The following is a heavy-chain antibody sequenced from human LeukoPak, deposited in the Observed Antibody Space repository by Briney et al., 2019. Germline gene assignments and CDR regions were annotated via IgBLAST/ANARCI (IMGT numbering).Heavy chain of an antibody. Sequence: PGGSLRLSCAASGFTFSSYAMSWVRQASGKGLEWVSAISGSGGSTYYADSVKGRFTISRDNSKNTLYLQMNSLRAEDTAVYYCAKDGFCGGDCYYSNWGQGTLVTVSS. J-gene: IGHJ4*02. CDR1: GFTFSSYA. CDR3: AKDGFCGGDCYYSN. V-gene: IGHV3-23*01. CDR2: ISGSGGST. D-gene: IGHD2-21*02.